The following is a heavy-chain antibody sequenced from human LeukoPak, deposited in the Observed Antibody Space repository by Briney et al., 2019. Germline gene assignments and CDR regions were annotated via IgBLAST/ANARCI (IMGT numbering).Heavy chain of an antibody. V-gene: IGHV6-1*01. J-gene: IGHJ4*02. CDR2: TYYRSEWHN. CDR1: GDTVSSNKAA. D-gene: IGHD5-18*01. CDR3: ARVLDTLNSYYFDS. Sequence: SQTLSLTCVISGDTVSSNKAAWNWIRQSPSRGLEWLGRTYYRSEWHNDYAASVRSRITINPDPTKNQFSLHLNSVTPEDTAVYYCARVLDTLNSYYFDSWGQGTLVTVSS.